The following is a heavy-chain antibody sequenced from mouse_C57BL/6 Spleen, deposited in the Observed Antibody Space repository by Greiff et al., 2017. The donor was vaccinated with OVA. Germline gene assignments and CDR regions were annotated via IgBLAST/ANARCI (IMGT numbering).Heavy chain of an antibody. CDR1: GFTFSDYG. CDR3: ARQDYGHFAY. Sequence: EVKLQESGGGLVKPGGSLKLSCAASGFTFSDYGMHWVRQAPEKGLEWVAYISSGSSTIYYADTVKGRFTISRDNAKNTLFLQMTSLRSEDTAMYYCARQDYGHFAYWGQGTLVTVSA. CDR2: ISSGSSTI. J-gene: IGHJ3*01. V-gene: IGHV5-17*01. D-gene: IGHD1-1*02.